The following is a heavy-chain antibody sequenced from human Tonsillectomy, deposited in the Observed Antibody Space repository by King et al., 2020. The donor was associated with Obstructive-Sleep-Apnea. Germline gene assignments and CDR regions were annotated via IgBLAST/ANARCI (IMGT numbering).Heavy chain of an antibody. CDR3: AKDGADGSGSYSGGSISYYYGMDV. V-gene: IGHV3-43D*03. J-gene: IGHJ6*02. D-gene: IGHD3-10*01. CDR2: ISWDGGST. Sequence: VQLVESGGVVVQPGGSLRLSCAASGFTFDDYAMHWVRQATGKGLEWVSLISWDGGSTYYADSVKGRFTISRDNSKNSLYLQMNSLRAEDTALYYCAKDGADGSGSYSGGSISYYYGMDVWGQGTTVTVSS. CDR1: GFTFDDYA.